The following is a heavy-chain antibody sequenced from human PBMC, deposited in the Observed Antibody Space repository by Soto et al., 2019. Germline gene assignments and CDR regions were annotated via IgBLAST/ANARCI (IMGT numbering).Heavy chain of an antibody. CDR3: AKLDFSSCGMDV. CDR1: GYSFTCYW. Sequence: GESMKISCKGAGYSFTCYWIGWVRQMPGKGLEWMGIIYPGDSHTIYSPAFQGQVTISADKCISTAYLQCSCLKASVTVMSYCAKLDFSSCGMDVWGQGTTVTVSS. CDR2: IYPGDSHT. V-gene: IGHV5-51*01. J-gene: IGHJ6*01.